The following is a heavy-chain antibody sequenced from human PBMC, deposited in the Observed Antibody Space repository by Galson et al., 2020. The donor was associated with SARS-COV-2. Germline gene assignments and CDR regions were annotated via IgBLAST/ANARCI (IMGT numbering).Heavy chain of an antibody. V-gene: IGHV4-39*07. CDR2: IFYSGTT. CDR3: ARGLQYDY. D-gene: IGHD4-4*01. J-gene: IGHJ4*02. Sequence: SQTLSLTCNVSGGSIRNNNYYWGWIRQPPGKGLEWIGSIFYSGTTYYNPSLRSRVTLSVDTSKNHFSLKLTSVTAADTAIYYCARGLQYDYWGQGILVTVSS. CDR1: GGSIRNNNYY.